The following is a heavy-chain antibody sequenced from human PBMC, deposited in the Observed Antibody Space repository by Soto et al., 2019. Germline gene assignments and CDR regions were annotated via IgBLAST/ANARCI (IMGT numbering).Heavy chain of an antibody. D-gene: IGHD3-22*01. Sequence: SETLSLTCAVSCYSISSGYYWGWLRQPPGKGLEWIGGIYHGGSTYYNPSLNSRATLSIDMTNNHVSLILNSVTAADTAVYYCARVGPWVPYYYDSSPYTFENWFDPWGQGTLVTVSS. V-gene: IGHV4-38-2*01. CDR2: IYHGGST. CDR1: CYSISSGYY. J-gene: IGHJ5*02. CDR3: ARVGPWVPYYYDSSPYTFENWFDP.